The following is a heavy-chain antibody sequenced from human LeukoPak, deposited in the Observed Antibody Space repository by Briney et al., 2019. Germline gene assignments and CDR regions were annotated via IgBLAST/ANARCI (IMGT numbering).Heavy chain of an antibody. Sequence: SGGSLRLSCAASGFTFSSYAMHWVRQAPGKGLEWVAVISYDGSNKYYADSVKGRFTISRDNSKNTLYLQMNSLRAEDTAVYYCARDFYGDYALFDYWGQGTLVTVSS. V-gene: IGHV3-30-3*01. J-gene: IGHJ4*02. CDR1: GFTFSSYA. D-gene: IGHD4-17*01. CDR2: ISYDGSNK. CDR3: ARDFYGDYALFDY.